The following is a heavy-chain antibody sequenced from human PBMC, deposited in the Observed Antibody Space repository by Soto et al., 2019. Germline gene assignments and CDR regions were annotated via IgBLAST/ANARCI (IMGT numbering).Heavy chain of an antibody. V-gene: IGHV1-69*04. D-gene: IGHD6-19*01. CDR3: AREVYSSGWDYWYFDL. J-gene: IGHJ2*01. Sequence: ASVRVSCKASGGTFSSYTISWVRQAPGQGLEWMGRIIPILGIANYAQKFQGRVTITADKSTSTAYMELSSLRSEDTAVYYCAREVYSSGWDYWYFDLWGRGTLVTVSS. CDR2: IIPILGIA. CDR1: GGTFSSYT.